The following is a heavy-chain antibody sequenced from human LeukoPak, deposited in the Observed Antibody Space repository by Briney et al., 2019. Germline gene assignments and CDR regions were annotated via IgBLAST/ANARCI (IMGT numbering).Heavy chain of an antibody. J-gene: IGHJ6*03. Sequence: GASVKVSCKASGYTFTSYYMHWVRQAPGQGLEWVGIINPSGGSTSYAQKFQGRVTMTEDTSTDTAYMELSSLRSEDTAVYYCATWGVGTGNYYYMDVWGKGTTVTVSS. CDR3: ATWGVGTGNYYYMDV. CDR2: INPSGGST. V-gene: IGHV1-46*01. D-gene: IGHD1-26*01. CDR1: GYTFTSYY.